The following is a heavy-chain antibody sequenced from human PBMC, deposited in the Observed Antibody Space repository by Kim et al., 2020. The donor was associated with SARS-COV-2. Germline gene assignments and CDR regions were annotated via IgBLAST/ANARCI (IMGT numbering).Heavy chain of an antibody. CDR2: SCLSGGI. Sequence: SETLSLTCTVSGASIRSNDYYWGWIRQAPGKGLEWIGSSCLSGGICYNSSLKSRVTISVDTSMNQFSLKLSSVTAADTALYYCARHRGTSGNYCYYGMDV. J-gene: IGHJ6*01. D-gene: IGHD3-10*01. CDR1: GASIRSNDYY. V-gene: IGHV4-39*01. CDR3: ARHRGTSGNYCYYGMDV.